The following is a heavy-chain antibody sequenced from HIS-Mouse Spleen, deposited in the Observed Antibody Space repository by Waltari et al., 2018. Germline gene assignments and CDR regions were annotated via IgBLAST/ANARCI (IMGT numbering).Heavy chain of an antibody. Sequence: QLQLQESGPGLVKPSETLSLTCTVSGCPISSSSYYWGWIRQPPGKGLAWIGSIYYSGSTYYNPSLKSRVTISVDTSKNQFSLKLSSVTAADTAVYYCAREIPYSSSWYDWYFDLWGRGTLVTVSS. CDR2: IYYSGST. CDR1: GCPISSSSYY. J-gene: IGHJ2*01. V-gene: IGHV4-39*07. D-gene: IGHD6-13*01. CDR3: AREIPYSSSWYDWYFDL.